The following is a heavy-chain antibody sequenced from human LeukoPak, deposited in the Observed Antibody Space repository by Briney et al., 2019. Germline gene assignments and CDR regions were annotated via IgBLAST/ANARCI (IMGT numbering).Heavy chain of an antibody. Sequence: GGSPRLSCPASGFTFSSYWMSWVRQAPRKGLEWVANIKQDGSEKYYVDSVKGRFTISRDNARNSLYLQMNSLRAEDTAVYYCARDLYRIVVVPHYFDYWGQGTLVTVSS. CDR2: IKQDGSEK. V-gene: IGHV3-7*01. J-gene: IGHJ4*02. CDR1: GFTFSSYW. CDR3: ARDLYRIVVVPHYFDY. D-gene: IGHD3-22*01.